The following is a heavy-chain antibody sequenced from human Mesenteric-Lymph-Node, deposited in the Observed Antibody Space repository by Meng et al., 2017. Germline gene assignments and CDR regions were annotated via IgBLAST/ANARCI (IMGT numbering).Heavy chain of an antibody. V-gene: IGHV4-28*03. CDR1: GYSISSSNW. D-gene: IGHD1-14*01. J-gene: IGHJ4*02. CDR2: IYHSGIT. CDR3: ARDPTGGEDHQRV. Sequence: QVHLQESGPGLVQPSDTLSLTCAVSGYSISSSNWWGWIRQPPGKGLEWIGQIYHSGITIYNPSLKSRVTMSVDNSKNQFSLKLNSMTAADTAVYFCARDPTGGEDHQRVWGQGTLVTVSS.